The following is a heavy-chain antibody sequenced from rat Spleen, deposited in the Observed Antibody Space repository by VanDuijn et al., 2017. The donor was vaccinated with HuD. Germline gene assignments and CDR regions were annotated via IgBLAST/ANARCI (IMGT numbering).Heavy chain of an antibody. J-gene: IGHJ3*01. Sequence: EVQLVESGGGLVQPGRSLKLSCAASGFTFSNYGMAWVRQAPTKGLEWVATISHDGSSTYYRDSVKGRYTISRDNAKSTLYLQMNSLRSEDTATYYCTSARGWGGRFAYWGQGTLVTVSS. CDR1: GFTFSNYG. CDR3: TSARGWGGRFAY. V-gene: IGHV5-29*01. D-gene: IGHD1-7*01. CDR2: ISHDGSST.